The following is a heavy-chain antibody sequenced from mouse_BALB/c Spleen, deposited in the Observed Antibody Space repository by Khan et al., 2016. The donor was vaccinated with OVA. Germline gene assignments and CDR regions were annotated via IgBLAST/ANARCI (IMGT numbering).Heavy chain of an antibody. Sequence: VQLKQSGPELVKPGASVKISCKASGYTFTDYNMHWVKQSHGKSLEWIGYIYPYNDGTVYNQKFKTKATLTVDNSSSTAYMELSSLTSEDSAVYYGARWDSVSNYWFFDVWGAGTTVTVSS. V-gene: IGHV1S29*02. CDR1: GYTFTDYN. CDR2: IYPYNDGT. D-gene: IGHD4-1*01. CDR3: ARWDSVSNYWFFDV. J-gene: IGHJ1*01.